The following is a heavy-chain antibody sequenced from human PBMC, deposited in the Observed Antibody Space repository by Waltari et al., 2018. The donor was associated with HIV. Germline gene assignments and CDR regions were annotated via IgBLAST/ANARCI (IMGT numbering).Heavy chain of an antibody. V-gene: IGHV3-30*01. J-gene: IGHJ4*02. Sequence: QVHLVESGGGVVQPGRSLRLSCAASGFTFSSYAMHWVRQAPGKGLEWLAVVTYDGRKKYYADSVKGRFTISRDNSKNTIYLQMNSLRGEDSAVYYCARDQDYYHDTLDYWGQGTLVTVSS. CDR2: VTYDGRKK. CDR3: ARDQDYYHDTLDY. D-gene: IGHD3-16*02. CDR1: GFTFSSYA.